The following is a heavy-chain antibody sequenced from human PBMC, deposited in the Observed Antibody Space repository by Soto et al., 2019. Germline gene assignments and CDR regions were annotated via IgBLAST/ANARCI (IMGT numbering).Heavy chain of an antibody. V-gene: IGHV2-5*02. Sequence: QITLNESGPTQVKPRQTLTLTCTFSGFSLTTSGVGVGWIRQSPGKTPEWLALLYWDEDKRYSPSLKSKITITNDTSKNQVVLTLADLDPADTDTCYCAYRVLRTVFGLVTTTAIYFDFWGQVTPVAVSS. CDR3: AYRVLRTVFGLVTTTAIYFDF. CDR2: LYWDEDK. D-gene: IGHD3-3*01. J-gene: IGHJ4*02. CDR1: GFSLTTSGVG.